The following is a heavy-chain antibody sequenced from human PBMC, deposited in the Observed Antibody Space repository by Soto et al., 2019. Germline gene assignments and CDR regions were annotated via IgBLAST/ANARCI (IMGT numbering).Heavy chain of an antibody. CDR1: GYTFTSYY. J-gene: IGHJ6*02. CDR2: INPSGGST. CDR3: AREEWQPSHGYYYYGMDV. Sequence: GASVKVSCKASGYTFTSYYMHWVRQAPGQGLEWMGIINPSGGSTSYAQKFQGRVTMTRDTSTSTVYMKLSSLRSEDTAVYYCAREEWQPSHGYYYYGMDVWGQATTVTVSS. D-gene: IGHD3-3*01. V-gene: IGHV1-46*01.